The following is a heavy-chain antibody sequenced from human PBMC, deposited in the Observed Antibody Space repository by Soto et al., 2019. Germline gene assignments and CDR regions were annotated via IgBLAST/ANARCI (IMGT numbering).Heavy chain of an antibody. CDR2: ISPIFGTA. CDR1: GGTFSSYA. J-gene: IGHJ4*02. CDR3: ARARGGYSGYDYEFDY. Sequence: KVSCKASGGTFSSYAISWLRQSPGQGLECMGGISPIFGTANYAQKFQCRDTITADDSTSTAYMEMRRLRSEDTAVYYCARARGGYSGYDYEFDYWGQGILVTVSS. D-gene: IGHD5-12*01. V-gene: IGHV1-69*01.